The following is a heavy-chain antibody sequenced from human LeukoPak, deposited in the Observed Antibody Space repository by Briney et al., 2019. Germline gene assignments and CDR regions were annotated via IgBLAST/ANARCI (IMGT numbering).Heavy chain of an antibody. V-gene: IGHV1-2*02. CDR1: GYTFTGYY. D-gene: IGHD6-13*01. Sequence: ASVKVSCKASGYTFTGYYMHWVRQAPGQGLEWMGWINPNSGGTNYAQKFQGRVTMTWDTSISTAYMELSRLRSDDTAVYYCARDRGGSSWYLDEFDYWGQGTLVTVSS. CDR3: ARDRGGSSWYLDEFDY. CDR2: INPNSGGT. J-gene: IGHJ4*02.